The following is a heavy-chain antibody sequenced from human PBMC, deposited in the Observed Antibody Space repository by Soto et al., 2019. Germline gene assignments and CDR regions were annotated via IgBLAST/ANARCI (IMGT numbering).Heavy chain of an antibody. J-gene: IGHJ4*02. Sequence: GGSLRLSCAASGFTFSSYGMTWVRQAPGKGLEWISYISSSTFGIYYADSVKGRFSVSRDNAKNSLFLQMNSLRDEDTAVYYCARARRGSAVIGHFDYWGQGTLVTVSS. CDR1: GFTFSSYG. CDR3: ARARRGSAVIGHFDY. CDR2: ISSSTFGI. V-gene: IGHV3-48*02. D-gene: IGHD3-22*01.